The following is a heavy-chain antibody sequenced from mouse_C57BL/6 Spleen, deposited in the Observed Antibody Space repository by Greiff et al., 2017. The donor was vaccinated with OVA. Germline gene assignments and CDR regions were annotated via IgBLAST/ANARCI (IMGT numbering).Heavy chain of an antibody. CDR3: ARGVDWYFDV. CDR1: GYAFSSSW. V-gene: IGHV1-82*01. Sequence: VQLQESGPELVQPGASVKISCKASGYAFSSSWMNWVKQRPGKGLEWIGRIYPGDGDTNYNGKFKGKATLTADKSSSTAYMQLSSLTSEDSAVYFCARGVDWYFDVWGTGTTVTVSS. J-gene: IGHJ1*03. CDR2: IYPGDGDT.